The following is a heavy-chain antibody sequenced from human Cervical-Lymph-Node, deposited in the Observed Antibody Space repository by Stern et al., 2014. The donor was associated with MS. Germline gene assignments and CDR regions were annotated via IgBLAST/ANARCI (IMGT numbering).Heavy chain of an antibody. V-gene: IGHV3-21*01. CDR3: ARARSSGWYLGGTPSSYFDY. CDR1: GFTFSSYS. D-gene: IGHD6-19*01. CDR2: ISSSSSYI. J-gene: IGHJ4*02. Sequence: QLVQSGGGLVKPGGSLRLPCAASGFTFSSYSMNWVRQAPGKGLEWVSSISSSSSYIYYADSVKGRFTISRDNAKNSLYLQMNSLRAEDTAVYYCARARSSGWYLGGTPSSYFDYWGQGTLVTVSS.